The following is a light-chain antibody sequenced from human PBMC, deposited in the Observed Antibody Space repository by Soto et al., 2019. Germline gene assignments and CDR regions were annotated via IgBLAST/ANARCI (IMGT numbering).Light chain of an antibody. Sequence: DIQMTQSPSSLSASVGDRVTITCQASQSIRGDLNWYQQRPGKAPKLLIYTASNLESDVPSRFSGGGSGTDFTLTITSLQPEDFATYYCQQSYSTPLTFGGGTKVDIK. J-gene: IGKJ4*01. CDR2: TAS. V-gene: IGKV1-39*01. CDR3: QQSYSTPLT. CDR1: QSIRGD.